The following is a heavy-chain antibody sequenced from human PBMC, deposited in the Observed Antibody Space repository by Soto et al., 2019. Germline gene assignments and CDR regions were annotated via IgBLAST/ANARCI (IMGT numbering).Heavy chain of an antibody. CDR3: ARDSGSPASWYYYYGMDV. J-gene: IGHJ6*02. V-gene: IGHV1-69*06. Sequence: SVKVSCKASGGTFSSYAISWVRRAPGQGLEWMGGFIPIFGTANYAQKFQGRVTITADKSTSTAYMELSSLRAEDTAVYYCARDSGSPASWYYYYGMDVWGQGTTVTVSS. D-gene: IGHD6-6*01. CDR1: GGTFSSYA. CDR2: FIPIFGTA.